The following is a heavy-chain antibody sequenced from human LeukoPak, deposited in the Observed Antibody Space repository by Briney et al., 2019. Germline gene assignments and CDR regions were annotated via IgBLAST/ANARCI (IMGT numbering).Heavy chain of an antibody. J-gene: IGHJ5*02. CDR3: ARPYYYHSRIDP. CDR2: MYYSGST. D-gene: IGHD3-22*01. Sequence: SETLSLTCTVSGGSISSGDYYWSWIRQPPGKGLEWIAYMYYSGSTYYNPSLKSRVTMSADTSKNQLSLKLSPVTDEATVVYYCARPYYYHSRIDPWGQGILVPVSS. V-gene: IGHV4-30-4*01. CDR1: GGSISSGDYY.